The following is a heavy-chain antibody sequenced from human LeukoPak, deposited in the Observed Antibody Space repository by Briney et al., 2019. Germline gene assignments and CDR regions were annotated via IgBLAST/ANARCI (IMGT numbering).Heavy chain of an antibody. D-gene: IGHD6-13*01. V-gene: IGHV1-69*13. CDR1: GGTFSSYA. CDR2: IIPIFGTA. J-gene: IGHJ5*02. CDR3: AREGLSSSWYLNWFDP. Sequence: SVKVSCKASGGTFSSYAISWVRQAPGQGLEWMGGIIPIFGTANYAQKFQGRVTITADESTSTAYMELSSLRSEDTAVYYCAREGLSSSWYLNWFDPWGRGTLVTVSS.